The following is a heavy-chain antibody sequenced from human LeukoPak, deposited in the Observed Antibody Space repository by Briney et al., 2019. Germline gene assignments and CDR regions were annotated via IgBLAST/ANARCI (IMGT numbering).Heavy chain of an antibody. CDR2: IIPIFGTA. J-gene: IGHJ4*02. CDR3: ARHPYPRDYFGSGNLIRRTRGNFYFDY. V-gene: IGHV1-69*06. Sequence: SVKVSCKASGGTFSSYAISWVRQAPGQGLEWMGGIIPIFGTANYAQKFQGRVTITADKSTSTAYMELSSLRSEDTAVYYCARHPYPRDYFGSGNLIRRTRGNFYFDYWGQGTLVTVSS. CDR1: GGTFSSYA. D-gene: IGHD3-10*01.